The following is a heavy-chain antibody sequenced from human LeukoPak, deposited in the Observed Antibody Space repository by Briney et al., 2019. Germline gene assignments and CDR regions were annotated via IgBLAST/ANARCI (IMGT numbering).Heavy chain of an antibody. CDR2: ISSSSTTI. D-gene: IGHD3-3*01. J-gene: IGHJ4*02. V-gene: IGHV3-48*01. CDR3: ARGPYKDFWSGYSDY. CDR1: GYTFSSYS. Sequence: GGSLRLSCSASGYTFSSYSMNWVRQAPGKGLEWVSYISSSSTTIYYADSVKGRFTISRDNAKNSLYLQMNSLRVADTAVYYCARGPYKDFWSGYSDYWGQGTLVTVSS.